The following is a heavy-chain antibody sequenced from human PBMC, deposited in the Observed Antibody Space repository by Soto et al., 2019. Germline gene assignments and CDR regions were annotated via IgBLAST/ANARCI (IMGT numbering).Heavy chain of an antibody. V-gene: IGHV3-23*01. D-gene: IGHD4-17*01. Sequence: LRLSCAASGFTFSSYAMSWVRQAPGKGLEWASAISGSGGSTYYADSVKGRFTISRDNSKNTLYLQMNSLRAEDTAVYYCANSPDYGDYTLDYWGQGTLVTVSS. CDR2: ISGSGGST. CDR1: GFTFSSYA. J-gene: IGHJ4*02. CDR3: ANSPDYGDYTLDY.